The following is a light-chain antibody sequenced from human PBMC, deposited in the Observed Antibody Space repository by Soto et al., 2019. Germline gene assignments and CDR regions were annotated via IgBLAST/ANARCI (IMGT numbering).Light chain of an antibody. CDR1: SSNLGSNS. J-gene: IGLJ3*02. CDR3: AVWDDRLNGPV. CDR2: SNN. Sequence: QSVLTQPPSASGTPGQRVSISCSGSSSNLGSNSVNWYQHLPGTAPKLLISSNNQRPSGVPDRFSGSKSGTSASLAISGLQSEDEADYYCAVWDDRLNGPVFGGGTKLIVL. V-gene: IGLV1-44*01.